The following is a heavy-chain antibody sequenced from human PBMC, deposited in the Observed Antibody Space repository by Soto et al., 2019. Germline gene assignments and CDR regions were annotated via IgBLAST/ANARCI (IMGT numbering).Heavy chain of an antibody. CDR2: IYYSGST. D-gene: IGHD3-3*01. CDR1: GGSVSSGSYY. J-gene: IGHJ6*02. V-gene: IGHV4-61*01. CDR3: ARDGADYDFWSGYYTAHGGEDGMDV. Sequence: QVQLQESGPGLVKPSETLSLTCTVSGGSVSSGSYYWSWIRQPPGKGLEWIGYIYYSGSTNYNPSLKGRVTVSVDTSQNQFSLKLSSVTAADTAVYYCARDGADYDFWSGYYTAHGGEDGMDVWGQGPTVTVSS.